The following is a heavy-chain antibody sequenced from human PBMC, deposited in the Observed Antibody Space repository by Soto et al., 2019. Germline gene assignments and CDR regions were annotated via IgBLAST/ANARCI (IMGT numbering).Heavy chain of an antibody. CDR2: ISGSGGST. D-gene: IGHD3-3*01. V-gene: IGHV3-23*01. CDR1: GFTFSSYA. CDR3: AKVGGRGYYYYNGMDV. J-gene: IGHJ6*02. Sequence: VGSLRLSCAASGFTFSSYAMSWVRQAPGKGLEWVSAISGSGGSTYYADSVKGRFTISRDNSKNTLYLQMNSLRAEDTAVYYCAKVGGRGYYYYNGMDVWGQGTTVTVSS.